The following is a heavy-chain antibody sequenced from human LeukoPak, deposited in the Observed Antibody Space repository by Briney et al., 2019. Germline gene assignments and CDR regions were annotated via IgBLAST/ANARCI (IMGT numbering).Heavy chain of an antibody. CDR3: ARHETTVTTPFDY. Sequence: SETLSFTGTVPGGSLSISYWSWLRQPAGKVRQRFGHIYTSGNTSYNPSLKSRVIISVDSAKNQFCLKLSSVTAADTAVYYCARHETTVTTPFDYWGQGNLVIVSS. J-gene: IGHJ4*02. CDR1: GGSLSISY. V-gene: IGHV4-4*07. D-gene: IGHD4-17*01. CDR2: IYTSGNT.